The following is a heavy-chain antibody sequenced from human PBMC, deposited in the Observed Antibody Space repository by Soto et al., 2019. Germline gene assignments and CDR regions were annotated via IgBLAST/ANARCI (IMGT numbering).Heavy chain of an antibody. CDR1: GFTFSSYV. J-gene: IGHJ4*02. Sequence: QVQLVESGGGVVQPGRSLRLSCAASGFTFSSYVMHWVRQTPGRGLEWVAFISHDGNNKYYADSVKGRFTISRDNSENTLHLQMDSLRAEDTAVYYCARDDEGGSDCDLGYWGQGTLVTVSS. V-gene: IGHV3-30-3*01. D-gene: IGHD1-26*01. CDR3: ARDDEGGSDCDLGY. CDR2: ISHDGNNK.